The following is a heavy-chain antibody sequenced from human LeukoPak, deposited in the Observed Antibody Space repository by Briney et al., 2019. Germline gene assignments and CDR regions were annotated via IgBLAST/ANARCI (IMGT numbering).Heavy chain of an antibody. J-gene: IGHJ5*02. D-gene: IGHD3-16*01. CDR1: GGSISSYY. CDR2: IYTSGTI. V-gene: IGHV4-4*07. CDR3: ARDSGTTGEVKFDP. Sequence: SETLSLTCTVSGGSISSYYWSWIRQPARTALEWIGCIYTSGTITYNPSLKSRVTMSVDTSRNQFSLKLSSVTAAETAVYYCARDSGTTGEVKFDPWGQGALVTVSP.